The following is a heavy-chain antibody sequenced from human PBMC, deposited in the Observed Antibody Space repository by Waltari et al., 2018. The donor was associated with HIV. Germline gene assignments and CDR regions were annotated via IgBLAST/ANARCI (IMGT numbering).Heavy chain of an antibody. CDR3: ARDSRYDFWSGYFYYYYGMDV. J-gene: IGHJ6*02. CDR1: GGSISSYY. V-gene: IGHV4-4*07. Sequence: QVQLQESGPGLVKPSETLSLTCTVSGGSISSYYWSWIRQPAGKGLEWIGRIYTSGSTNYNPSLKSRVTMSVDTSKNQFSLKLSSVTAADTAVYYCARDSRYDFWSGYFYYYYGMDVWGQGTTVTVSS. CDR2: IYTSGST. D-gene: IGHD3-3*01.